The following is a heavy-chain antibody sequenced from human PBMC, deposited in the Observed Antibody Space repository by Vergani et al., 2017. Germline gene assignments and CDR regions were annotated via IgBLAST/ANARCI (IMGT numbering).Heavy chain of an antibody. V-gene: IGHV1-69*02. J-gene: IGHJ4*02. CDR2: IIPIIRLA. D-gene: IGHD6-19*01. CDR1: GDILKNYT. Sequence: QVHLEQSGTEVKKPGSSVKVSCKVSGDILKNYTVTWVRQAPGQGLEWMGRIIPIIRLATSAQKFQDRVKITGDTSTNTVYMEMNNLRSEDTAVYYCARVSPGDNSGWDPFDYWGQGTLVIVSS. CDR3: ARVSPGDNSGWDPFDY.